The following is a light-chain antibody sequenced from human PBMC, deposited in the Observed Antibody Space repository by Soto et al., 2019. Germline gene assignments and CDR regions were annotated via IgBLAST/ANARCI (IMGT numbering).Light chain of an antibody. CDR1: QTVASN. CDR2: GAS. J-gene: IGKJ2*01. V-gene: IGKV3-15*01. Sequence: EIVMTQSPASLSVSPGKGATLSCRARQTVASNLAWYQQKPGQGPRLLIHGASTRATGVPARFSGSGSGTDFTLSISSLQSEDFAVYDWHHYHNWPTQYTFGQGTKLQIK. CDR3: HHYHNWPTQYT.